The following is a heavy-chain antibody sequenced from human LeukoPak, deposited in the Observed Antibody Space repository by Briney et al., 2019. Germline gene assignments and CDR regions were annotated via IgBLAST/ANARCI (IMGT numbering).Heavy chain of an antibody. CDR3: VRGGYSSFDY. J-gene: IGHJ4*02. CDR2: IKQDGSQK. V-gene: IGHV3-7*01. D-gene: IGHD3-10*01. Sequence: GGSLRLSCAASGFIFSTSWMSWVRQAPGKGLEWVANIKQDGSQKHYVDSAKGRFTISRDNSKNLLYLQMSSLGAEDTAVYYCVRGGYSSFDYWGQGTLVTVSS. CDR1: GFIFSTSW.